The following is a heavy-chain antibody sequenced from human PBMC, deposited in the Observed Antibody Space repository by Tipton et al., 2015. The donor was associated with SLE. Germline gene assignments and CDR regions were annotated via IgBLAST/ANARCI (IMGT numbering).Heavy chain of an antibody. Sequence: TLSLTCTVSGYSISSGYYWGWIRQPPGKGLEWIGSIYHSGNTDYTPSLKSRVTISVDTSKNQLSLKLSSVTAADTAVYYCARAHSSGYCSSTSCYTGDYFDYWGQGTLVTVSS. D-gene: IGHD2-2*02. CDR1: GYSISSGYY. V-gene: IGHV4-38-2*02. CDR2: IYHSGNT. J-gene: IGHJ4*02. CDR3: ARAHSSGYCSSTSCYTGDYFDY.